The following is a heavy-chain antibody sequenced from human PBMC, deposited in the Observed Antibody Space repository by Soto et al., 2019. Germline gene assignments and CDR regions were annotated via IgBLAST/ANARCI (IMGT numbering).Heavy chain of an antibody. J-gene: IGHJ5*02. D-gene: IGHD3-10*01. V-gene: IGHV4-59*01. Sequence: SETLSLTCTVSGGSISSYYWSWIRQPPGKGLEWIGYIYYSGSTNYNPSLKSRVTISVDTSKNQFSLKLSSVTAADTAVYYCARDLVEWFGEGVWFDPWGQGTLVTVPQ. CDR2: IYYSGST. CDR3: ARDLVEWFGEGVWFDP. CDR1: GGSISSYY.